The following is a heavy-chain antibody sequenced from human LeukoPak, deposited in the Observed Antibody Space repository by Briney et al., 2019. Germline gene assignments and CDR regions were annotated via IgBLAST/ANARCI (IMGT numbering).Heavy chain of an antibody. D-gene: IGHD3-16*01. V-gene: IGHV3-21*04. CDR2: ISISSSYI. CDR1: GFTFSSYS. CDR3: ARRRFGQYFDY. J-gene: IGHJ4*02. Sequence: GGSLRLSCAASGFTFSSYSMHWVRQAPGKGLEWVSSISISSSYIYYADSVKGRLTISRDNAKKSLYLQMNSLRAEDTAVFYCARRRFGQYFDYWGQGTLVTVSS.